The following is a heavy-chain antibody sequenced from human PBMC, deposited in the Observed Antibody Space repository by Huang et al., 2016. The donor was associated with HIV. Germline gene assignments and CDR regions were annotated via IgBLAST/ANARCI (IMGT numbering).Heavy chain of an antibody. J-gene: IGHJ4*02. Sequence: VQLLESGGGLVQPGGSRRLSCAASGFTFSSYAMSWVRQDQGKGLGWGSTISGSGFSTYHADSGKGRFTTSRDNSENMLYLQMHTLRAEDTAVYYCAKGEFVGESYFDQWGQGTLVTVSS. D-gene: IGHD3-10*01. CDR2: ISGSGFST. V-gene: IGHV3-23*01. CDR1: GFTFSSYA. CDR3: AKGEFVGESYFDQ.